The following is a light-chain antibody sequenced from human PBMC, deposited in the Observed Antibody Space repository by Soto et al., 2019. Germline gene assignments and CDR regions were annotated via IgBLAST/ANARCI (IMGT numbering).Light chain of an antibody. CDR3: QTWGTGIQV. CDR2: LNSDGSY. Sequence: QPVLTQSPSASASLGASVDLTCTLSSGHSSYAIAWHQQQPEKGPRYLMKLNSDGSYTKGDGIPDRFSGSSSGAERYLTISSLQSEDEADYYCQTWGTGIQVFGGGTKLTVL. CDR1: SGHSSYA. J-gene: IGLJ2*01. V-gene: IGLV4-69*01.